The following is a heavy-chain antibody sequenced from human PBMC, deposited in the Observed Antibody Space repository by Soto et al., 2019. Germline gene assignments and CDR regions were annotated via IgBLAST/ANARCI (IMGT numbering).Heavy chain of an antibody. V-gene: IGHV4-30-4*01. CDR1: GGSISSGDYY. D-gene: IGHD2-2*01. CDR2: IYYSGST. CDR3: ARDFIRYQLLRRYYGMDV. Sequence: LSLTCTVSGGSISSGDYYWSWIRQPPGKGLEWIGYIYYSGSTYYNPSLKSRVTISVDKSKNQFSLKLSSVTAADTAVYYCARDFIRYQLLRRYYGMDVWGQGTTVTVSS. J-gene: IGHJ6*02.